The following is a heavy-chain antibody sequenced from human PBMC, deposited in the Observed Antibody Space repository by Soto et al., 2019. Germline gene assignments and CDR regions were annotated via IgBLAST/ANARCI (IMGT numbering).Heavy chain of an antibody. D-gene: IGHD2-21*02. CDR3: ARELRDSHIHFDH. V-gene: IGHV3-48*01. CDR2: ISPSSDTK. CDR1: GFTFSNYA. Sequence: GGSLRLSCAASGFTFSNYAINWVRQAPGKGLEWVSYISPSSDTKYYADSVKGRFTISRDSAKKTVYLQMNSLRAEDTAVYFCARELRDSHIHFDHWGQGTRVTVSS. J-gene: IGHJ5*02.